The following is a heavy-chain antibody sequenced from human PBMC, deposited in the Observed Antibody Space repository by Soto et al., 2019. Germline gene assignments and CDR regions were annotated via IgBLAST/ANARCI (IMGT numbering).Heavy chain of an antibody. CDR2: IYTSASI. CDR3: ARSRMTTVTSRAFDY. V-gene: IGHV4-61*02. Sequence: LTCTVSGGSISSGNYYWSWIRQHPGKGLEWIGRIYTSASINYNPSLRGRVTLSVDTSTNRVSLKLSSVTAADTAVYYCARSRMTTVTSRAFDYWGQGTLVTVSS. D-gene: IGHD4-17*01. CDR1: GGSISSGNYY. J-gene: IGHJ4*02.